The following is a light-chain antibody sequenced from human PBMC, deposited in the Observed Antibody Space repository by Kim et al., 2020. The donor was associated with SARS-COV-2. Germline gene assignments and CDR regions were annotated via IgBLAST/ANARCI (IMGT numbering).Light chain of an antibody. CDR2: GAS. V-gene: IGKV3-20*01. CDR3: QQYGSSPRT. J-gene: IGKJ1*01. CDR1: QSVSSY. Sequence: EIVLTQSPGTLSLSPGERATLSCRASQSVSSYLAWYQQKPGQAPRLLIYGASSRATGIPDRFSGSGSGTDFTLTISRLEAEDFAVYYCQQYGSSPRTFGQGTKVDIK.